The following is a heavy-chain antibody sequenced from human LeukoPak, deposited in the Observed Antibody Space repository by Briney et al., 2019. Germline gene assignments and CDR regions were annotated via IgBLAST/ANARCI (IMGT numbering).Heavy chain of an antibody. J-gene: IGHJ4*02. Sequence: SETLSLTCAVYGGSFSGYYWSWIRQPPGKGLEWIGEINHSGSTNYNPSLKSRVTISVDTSKNQFSLKLSSVTAADTAVYYCARRPGIAAAGRDYWGQGTLVTVSS. D-gene: IGHD6-13*01. CDR3: ARRPGIAAAGRDY. CDR1: GGSFSGYY. CDR2: INHSGST. V-gene: IGHV4-34*01.